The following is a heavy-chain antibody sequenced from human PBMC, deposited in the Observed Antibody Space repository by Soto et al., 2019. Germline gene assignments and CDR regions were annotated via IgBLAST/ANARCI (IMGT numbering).Heavy chain of an antibody. D-gene: IGHD5-12*01. CDR2: IKSKGDGGTT. Sequence: PGGSLRLSCAASGFTFSNAWMSWVRQAPGKGLEWIGRIKSKGDGGTTDYAASEKGRFTISRDDSQNTLYLQMNSLKTEDTAVYYSTTAPYTTYDPTEANSYSYGTDVRGQGTTVTIYS. V-gene: IGHV3-15*01. CDR3: TTAPYTTYDPTEANSYSYGTDV. J-gene: IGHJ6*02. CDR1: GFTFSNAW.